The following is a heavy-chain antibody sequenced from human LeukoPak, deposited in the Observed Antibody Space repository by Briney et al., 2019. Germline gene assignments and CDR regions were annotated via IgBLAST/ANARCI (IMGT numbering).Heavy chain of an antibody. V-gene: IGHV1-2*06. Sequence: ASVKVSCKASGYTFTGYYMHWVRQAPGQGLEWMGRINPNSGGTNYAQKFQGRVTMTRDTSISTAYMELSRLRSDDTAVYYCARGNSGYDSVFDYWGQGTLVTVSP. D-gene: IGHD5-12*01. CDR1: GYTFTGYY. CDR2: INPNSGGT. CDR3: ARGNSGYDSVFDY. J-gene: IGHJ4*02.